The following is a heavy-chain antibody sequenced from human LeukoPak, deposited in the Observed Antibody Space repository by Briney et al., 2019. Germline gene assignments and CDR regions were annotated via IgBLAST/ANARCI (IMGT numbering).Heavy chain of an antibody. Sequence: GRSLRLSCAASGFTFDDYAMHWVRQAPGKGLEWVSGISWNSGSIGYADSVKGRFTISRDNAKNSLYLQMNSLRAEDMALYYCASEAGAHGAFDIWGQGTMVTVSS. J-gene: IGHJ3*02. CDR3: ASEAGAHGAFDI. D-gene: IGHD6-19*01. CDR1: GFTFDDYA. CDR2: ISWNSGSI. V-gene: IGHV3-9*03.